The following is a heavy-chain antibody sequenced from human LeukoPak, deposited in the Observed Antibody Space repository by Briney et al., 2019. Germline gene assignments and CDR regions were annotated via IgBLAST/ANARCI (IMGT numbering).Heavy chain of an antibody. D-gene: IGHD3-3*01. Sequence: PGGSLRLSCAASGFTFSSYVMHWVRQAPGKGLEWVAIISYDGSNEYYADSVKGRFTISRDNSKNTLYLQMNSLRAEDTAIYYCARDERLLSFLKWGQGTLVTVSS. J-gene: IGHJ4*02. V-gene: IGHV3-30*04. CDR3: ARDERLLSFLK. CDR2: ISYDGSNE. CDR1: GFTFSSYV.